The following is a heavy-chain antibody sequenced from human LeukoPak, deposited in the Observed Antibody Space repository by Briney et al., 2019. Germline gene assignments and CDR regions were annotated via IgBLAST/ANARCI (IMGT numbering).Heavy chain of an antibody. V-gene: IGHV4-4*07. Sequence: SETLSLTCTVSGGSTINYFRSWIRQPAGKGLEWIGHIYTSGTTHYNPSLNNRVTISLDTSKSQFSLHLNSVTAADTAVYYCARAEGSGSGAYTLDYWGQGILVTVSS. J-gene: IGHJ4*02. CDR3: ARAEGSGSGAYTLDY. D-gene: IGHD3-10*01. CDR1: GGSTINYF. CDR2: IYTSGTT.